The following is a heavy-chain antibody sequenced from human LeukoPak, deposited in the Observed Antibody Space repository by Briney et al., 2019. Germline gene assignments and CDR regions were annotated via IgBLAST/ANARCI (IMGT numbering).Heavy chain of an antibody. CDR1: GYSFTSYW. CDR3: ARRVLSGGHDAFDI. D-gene: IGHD7-27*01. CDR2: IYPGDSDT. Sequence: GESLQISCKGSGYSFTSYWIGWVRQMPGKGLEWMGIIYPGDSDTRYSPSFEGQVTITADKSISTAYLQWSSLKASDTAMYYCARRVLSGGHDAFDIWGQGTMVTVSS. V-gene: IGHV5-51*01. J-gene: IGHJ3*02.